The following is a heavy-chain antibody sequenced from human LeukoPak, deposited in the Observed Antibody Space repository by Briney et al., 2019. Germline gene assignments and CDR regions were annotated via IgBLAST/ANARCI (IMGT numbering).Heavy chain of an antibody. D-gene: IGHD3-10*01. CDR3: CYGSGSYGGFDY. CDR2: ISYDGSNK. J-gene: IGHJ4*02. Sequence: GVSLRLSCAASGFTFSSYAMHWVRQAPGKGLEWVAVISYDGSNKYYADSVKGRFTISRDNSKNTLYLQMNSLRAEDTAVYCCCYGSGSYGGFDYWGQGTLVTVSS. CDR1: GFTFSSYA. V-gene: IGHV3-30*01.